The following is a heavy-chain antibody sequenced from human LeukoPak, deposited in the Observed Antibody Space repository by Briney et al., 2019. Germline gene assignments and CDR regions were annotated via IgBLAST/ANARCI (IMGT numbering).Heavy chain of an antibody. CDR1: GFTFSSYE. CDR2: ISSSGSTI. V-gene: IGHV3-48*03. CDR3: AREAGMYYMDV. Sequence: PGRSLRLSCAASGFTFSSYEMNWVRQAPGKGLEWVSYISSSGSTIYYADSVKGRLTISRDKAKNSLYLQMNSLRAEDTAVYYCAREAGMYYMDVWGKGTPVTISS. J-gene: IGHJ6*03.